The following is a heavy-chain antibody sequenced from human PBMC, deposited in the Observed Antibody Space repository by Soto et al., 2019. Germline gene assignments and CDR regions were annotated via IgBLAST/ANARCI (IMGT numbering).Heavy chain of an antibody. CDR3: ARDRSEVVPAAAFDY. CDR1: GGSISSYY. J-gene: IGHJ4*02. CDR2: IYYSGST. V-gene: IGHV4-59*01. Sequence: PSETLSLTCTVSGGSISSYYWSWIRQPPGKGLEWIGYIYYSGSTNYNPSLKSRVTISVDTSKNRFSLKLSSVTAADTAVYYCARDRSEVVPAAAFDYWGQGTLVTVSS. D-gene: IGHD2-2*01.